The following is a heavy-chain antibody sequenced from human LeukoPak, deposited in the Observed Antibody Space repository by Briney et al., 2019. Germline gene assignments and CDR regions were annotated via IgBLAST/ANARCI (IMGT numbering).Heavy chain of an antibody. J-gene: IGHJ4*02. CDR1: GFTFSSYE. V-gene: IGHV3-48*03. D-gene: IGHD2-2*01. Sequence: GGSLRLSCAASGFTFSSYEMNWVRQAPGKGLEWVSYISSSGSTIYYADSVKGRFTISRDNAKNSLYLQMNSLRAEDTAVYYCARELGSAKGRYWGQGTLVTVSS. CDR2: ISSSGSTI. CDR3: ARELGSAKGRY.